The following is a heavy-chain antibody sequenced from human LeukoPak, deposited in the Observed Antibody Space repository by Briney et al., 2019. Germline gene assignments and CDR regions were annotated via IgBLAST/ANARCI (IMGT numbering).Heavy chain of an antibody. CDR3: ARSSERITISLGFDH. V-gene: IGHV4-59*01. CDR2: IYYSGST. D-gene: IGHD3-3*01. Sequence: PSETLSLTCTVSGGSISSYYWSWIRQPPGKGLEWIGYIYYSGSTNYNPSLKSRVTISVDTSKNQFSLKLSSVTAADTAVYYCARSSERITISLGFDHWGQGTLVTVSS. J-gene: IGHJ5*02. CDR1: GGSISSYY.